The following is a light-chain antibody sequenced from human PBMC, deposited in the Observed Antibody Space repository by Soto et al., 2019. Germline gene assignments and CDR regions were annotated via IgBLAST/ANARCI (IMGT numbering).Light chain of an antibody. CDR3: QSYDSSLSGWV. CDR1: SSNIGAGYD. CDR2: GNS. J-gene: IGLJ3*02. V-gene: IGLV1-40*01. Sequence: QSVLTQPPSVSGAPGQRVTISCTESSSNIGAGYDVHWYQQLPGTAPKLLIYGNSNRPSGVPDRFSGSKSGTSASLAITGXXXXXXXXYYCQSYDSSLSGWVFGGGTKLTVL.